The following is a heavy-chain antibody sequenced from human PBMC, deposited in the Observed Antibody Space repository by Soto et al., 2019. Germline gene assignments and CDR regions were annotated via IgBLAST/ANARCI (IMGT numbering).Heavy chain of an antibody. CDR2: ISSSSSHI. J-gene: IGHJ4*02. V-gene: IGHV3-21*01. CDR3: TREITASDY. CDR1: GFTFSSYS. Sequence: PWWALRLSCTSSGFTFSSYSMNWVRQAPGKGLEWVSSISSSSSHIYYVDSVKGRFTVSRGNAKNSVYLQMNSLRAEDTAVYYCTREITASDYWGQGNLVTVSS.